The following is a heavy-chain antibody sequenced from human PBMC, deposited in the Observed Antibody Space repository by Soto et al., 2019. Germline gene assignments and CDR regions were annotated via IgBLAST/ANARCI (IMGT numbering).Heavy chain of an antibody. CDR1: GDSVSSNSAA. CDR2: TYYRSRWYS. Sequence: SQTLSLTCAVSGDSVSSNSAAWNWIRQSPSRGLEWLGRTYYRSRWYSDYAGSVKGRITINADTSKNQFSLHLNSVTPQDTAVYYCARGPPPLAYWGRGTVVTVSS. J-gene: IGHJ4*02. V-gene: IGHV6-1*01. CDR3: ARGPPPLAY.